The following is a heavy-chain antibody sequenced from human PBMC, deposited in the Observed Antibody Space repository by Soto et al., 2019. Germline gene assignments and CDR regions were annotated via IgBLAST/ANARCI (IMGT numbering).Heavy chain of an antibody. D-gene: IGHD5-12*01. J-gene: IGHJ4*02. V-gene: IGHV5-10-1*01. Sequence: PGESLTLSVTVSGYSFTSYWISWVLQMTGKGLEWMGRIDPSDSYTNYSPSFQGHVTISADKSISTAYLQWSSLKASDTAMYYCARADGFRSDSRSRPFDYWGQGTLVTVS. CDR2: IDPSDSYT. CDR1: GYSFTSYW. CDR3: ARADGFRSDSRSRPFDY.